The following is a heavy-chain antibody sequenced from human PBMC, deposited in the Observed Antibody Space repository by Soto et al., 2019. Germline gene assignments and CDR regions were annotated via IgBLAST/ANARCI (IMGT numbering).Heavy chain of an antibody. J-gene: IGHJ6*02. Sequence: QVQLQESGPGLVKPSETLSLTCTVSGGSISSYYWSWIRQPPGKGLEWIGYIYYSGSTNYNPSLKSRVTISVDTSKNQFSLKLSSVTAADTAVYYCARDSGRVTRPGYYYYGMDVWGQGTTVTVSS. D-gene: IGHD3-10*01. CDR3: ARDSGRVTRPGYYYYGMDV. CDR2: IYYSGST. CDR1: GGSISSYY. V-gene: IGHV4-59*01.